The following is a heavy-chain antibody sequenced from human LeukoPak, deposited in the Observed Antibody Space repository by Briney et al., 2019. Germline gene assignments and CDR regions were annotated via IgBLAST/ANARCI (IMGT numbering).Heavy chain of an antibody. CDR3: ARVKAGVLRYFDWLLRDYYFDY. Sequence: SETLSLTCGVYGGSFSGYYWSWIRQPPGKGLEWIGEINHSGSTNYNPSLKSRVTISVDTSKNQFSLKLSSVTAADTAVYYCARVKAGVLRYFDWLLRDYYFDYWGQGTLVTVSS. D-gene: IGHD3-9*01. CDR1: GGSFSGYY. CDR2: INHSGST. J-gene: IGHJ4*02. V-gene: IGHV4-34*01.